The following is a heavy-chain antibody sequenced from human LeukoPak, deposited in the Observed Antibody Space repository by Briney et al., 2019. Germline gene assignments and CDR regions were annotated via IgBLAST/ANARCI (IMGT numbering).Heavy chain of an antibody. J-gene: IGHJ4*02. CDR3: ASYCSTTTCPFDY. Sequence: PSEALSLTCTVSGGSSSSGGYHWGLIRQPPGKGLEWIGYIYHSGTTYYNPSLKSRVVISVDRSKNQFSLNLNSVTAADTAVYYCASYCSTTTCPFDYWGQGTLVTVSS. CDR1: GGSSSSGGYH. CDR2: IYHSGTT. D-gene: IGHD2-2*01. V-gene: IGHV4-30-2*01.